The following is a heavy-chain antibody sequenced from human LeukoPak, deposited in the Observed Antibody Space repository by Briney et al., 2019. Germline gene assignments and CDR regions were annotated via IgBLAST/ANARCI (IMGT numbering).Heavy chain of an antibody. CDR1: GFTFSGYA. D-gene: IGHD1-26*01. CDR2: ISGSGDSA. Sequence: GGSLRLSCAASGFTFSGYAMSWVRQAPGKGLEWVSAISGSGDSASYADSVKGRFTISRDNSKTTLYLQMRSLRVEDTAVYYCVTPPGIVGSYLLDYWGQGTLVTVSS. V-gene: IGHV3-23*01. CDR3: VTPPGIVGSYLLDY. J-gene: IGHJ4*02.